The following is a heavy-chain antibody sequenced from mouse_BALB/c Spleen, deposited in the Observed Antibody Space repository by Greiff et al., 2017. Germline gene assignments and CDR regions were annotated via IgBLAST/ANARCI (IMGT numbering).Heavy chain of an antibody. V-gene: IGHV3-2*02. J-gene: IGHJ3*01. CDR1: GYSITSDYA. Sequence: EVQLQQSGPGLVKPSQSLSLTCTVTGYSITSDYAWNWIRQFPGNKLEWMGYISYSGSTSYNPSLKSRISITRDTSKNQFFLQLNSVTTEDTATYYCARWRYDKFAYWGQGTLVTVSA. CDR2: ISYSGST. D-gene: IGHD2-14*01. CDR3: ARWRYDKFAY.